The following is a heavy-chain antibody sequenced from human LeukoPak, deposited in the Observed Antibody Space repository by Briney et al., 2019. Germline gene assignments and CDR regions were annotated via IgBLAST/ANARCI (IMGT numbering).Heavy chain of an antibody. D-gene: IGHD3-10*01. CDR1: GFTFSNYY. J-gene: IGHJ4*02. V-gene: IGHV3-74*01. Sequence: PGGSLRLSCAASGFTFSNYYMHWVRQAPGKGLVWVSRLSNDGSSTNYADSVKGRFTTSRDNAKNTVYLQMNSLRVEDTAVYYCARDDGPYISGSYPVYWGQGTLVTVSS. CDR3: ARDDGPYISGSYPVY. CDR2: LSNDGSST.